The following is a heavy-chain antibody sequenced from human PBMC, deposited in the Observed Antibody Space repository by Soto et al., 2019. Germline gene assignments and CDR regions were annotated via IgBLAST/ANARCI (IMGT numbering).Heavy chain of an antibody. Sequence: PGGSLRLSCEASGFAFGTYWMTWVRQAPGKGLEWVANINYDGSNKYYADSVKGRFTISRDNSKNTLYLQMNSLRAEDTAVYYCAKAFGLGGMDVWGQGTTVTAP. D-gene: IGHD7-27*01. CDR2: INYDGSNK. V-gene: IGHV3-7*02. CDR3: AKAFGLGGMDV. CDR1: GFAFGTYW. J-gene: IGHJ6*02.